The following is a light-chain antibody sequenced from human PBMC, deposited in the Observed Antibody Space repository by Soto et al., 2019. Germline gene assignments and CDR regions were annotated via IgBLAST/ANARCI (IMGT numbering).Light chain of an antibody. J-gene: IGKJ3*01. CDR1: RTVDGNY. CDR3: QQYSASPRT. V-gene: IGKV3-20*01. CDR2: SAS. Sequence: EVVSTQSPGTLSLSPGARATLSCRASRTVDGNYLASYHQKPGQPPRLLIHSASTRAPGIPDRFSASGAGTDFTLTISRLEPADSAVYYCQQYSASPRTFGPGTKVDIK.